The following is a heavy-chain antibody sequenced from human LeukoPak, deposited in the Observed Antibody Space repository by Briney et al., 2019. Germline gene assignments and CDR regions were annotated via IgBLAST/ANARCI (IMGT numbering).Heavy chain of an antibody. CDR3: ARSGGIAAAGTVGHY. J-gene: IGHJ4*02. CDR2: ISSSSSYI. V-gene: IGHV3-21*01. D-gene: IGHD6-13*01. Sequence: GGSLRLSCAASGFTFSSYSMNWVRQAPGKGLEWVSSISSSSSYIYYADSVKGRFTISRDNAKNSLYLQMNSLRAEDTAVYYCARSGGIAAAGTVGHYWGQGTLVTVSS. CDR1: GFTFSSYS.